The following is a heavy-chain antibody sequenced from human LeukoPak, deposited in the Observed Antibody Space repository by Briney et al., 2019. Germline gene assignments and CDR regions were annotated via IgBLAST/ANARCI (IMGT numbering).Heavy chain of an antibody. D-gene: IGHD3-10*01. CDR3: ARQEASMVRGVILKDY. J-gene: IGHJ4*02. CDR2: IYYSGST. V-gene: IGHV4-59*08. Sequence: PSETLSLTCTVSGGSISSYYWSWIRQPPGKGLEWIGYIYYSGSTNYNPSLKRRVTISVDTSKNQFSLKLSSVTAADTAVYYCARQEASMVRGVILKDYWGQGTLVTVSS. CDR1: GGSISSYY.